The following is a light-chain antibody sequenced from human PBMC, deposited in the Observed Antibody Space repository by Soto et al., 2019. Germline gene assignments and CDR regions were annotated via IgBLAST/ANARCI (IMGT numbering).Light chain of an antibody. Sequence: QSALTQPASLSGSPGQSITISCTGTSSDVGGYNYVSWYQQHPGKAPKLMIYDVSNRPSGVSNRFSGSESGNTASLTISGVQAEDEADYYCSSYSASSTTHYVFGTGTKLTVL. J-gene: IGLJ1*01. CDR2: DVS. CDR1: SSDVGGYNY. V-gene: IGLV2-14*03. CDR3: SSYSASSTTHYV.